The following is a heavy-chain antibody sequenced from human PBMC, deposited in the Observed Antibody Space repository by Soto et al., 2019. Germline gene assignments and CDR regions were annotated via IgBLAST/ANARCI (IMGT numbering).Heavy chain of an antibody. CDR1: GFTFSSYA. D-gene: IGHD2-15*01. V-gene: IGHV3-23*01. Sequence: EVQLLGSGGGLVQPGGSLRLSCAASGFTFSSYAVSWVRQAPGKGLEWVSAISGSGGSTYYADSVKGRLTISRDNSKNTLYLQMNSLRAEDTAVYYCAAKEVRGWHYYYGMDVWGQGTTVTVSS. CDR2: ISGSGGST. CDR3: AAKEVRGWHYYYGMDV. J-gene: IGHJ6*02.